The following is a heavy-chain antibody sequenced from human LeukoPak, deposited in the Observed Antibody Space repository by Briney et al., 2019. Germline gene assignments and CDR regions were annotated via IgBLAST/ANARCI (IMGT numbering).Heavy chain of an antibody. D-gene: IGHD4-17*01. CDR3: ARATYGDSRFDY. V-gene: IGHV4-34*01. CDR1: GGSFSGYY. J-gene: IGHJ4*02. Sequence: SEALSLTCAVYGGSFSGYYWSWLRQPPGKGLEWIGEINHSGSTNYNPSLKSRVTISVDTSKNQFSLKLSSVTAADTAVYYCARATYGDSRFDYWGQGTLVTVSS. CDR2: INHSGST.